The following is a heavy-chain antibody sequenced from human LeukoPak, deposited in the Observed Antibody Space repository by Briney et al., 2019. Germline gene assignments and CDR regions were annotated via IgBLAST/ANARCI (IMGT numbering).Heavy chain of an antibody. D-gene: IGHD3-10*01. CDR1: GFTFSSYG. Sequence: GGSLRLSCAASGFTFSSYGMSWVRQAPGKGLEWVSAISGSGGSTYYADSVKGRFTISRDNSKNTLYLQMNNLRAEDTAVYHCAKTRGSGPFDYWGQGTLVTVSS. J-gene: IGHJ4*02. CDR2: ISGSGGST. CDR3: AKTRGSGPFDY. V-gene: IGHV3-23*01.